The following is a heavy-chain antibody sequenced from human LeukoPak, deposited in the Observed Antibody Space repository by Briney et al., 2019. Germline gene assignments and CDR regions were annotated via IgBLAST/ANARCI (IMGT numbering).Heavy chain of an antibody. CDR2: IYPGDSDT. V-gene: IGHV5-51*01. CDR3: ARGQLSTAMDYYFDY. CDR1: GYSFSTYW. J-gene: IGHJ4*02. Sequence: GESLKISCKGSGYSFSTYWIGWVRQMPGKGLECLGVIYPGDSDTRYSPSFQGQVTISADKSISTAYLQWSSLKASDTVMYYCARGQLSTAMDYYFDYWGQGTLVTVSS. D-gene: IGHD5-18*01.